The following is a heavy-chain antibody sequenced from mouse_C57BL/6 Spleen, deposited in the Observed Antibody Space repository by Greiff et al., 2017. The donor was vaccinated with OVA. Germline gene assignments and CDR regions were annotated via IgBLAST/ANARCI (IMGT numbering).Heavy chain of an antibody. CDR2: FYPGSGSI. V-gene: IGHV1-62-2*01. CDR1: GYTFTEYT. D-gene: IGHD2-4*01. Sequence: VQLQQSGAELVKPGASVKLSCKASGYTFTEYTIHWVKQRSGQGLEWIGWFYPGSGSIKYNEKFKDKATLTADKSSSTVYMELSRLTSEDSAVYFCARHEDYYDYDGGYAMDYWGQGTSVTVSS. J-gene: IGHJ4*01. CDR3: ARHEDYYDYDGGYAMDY.